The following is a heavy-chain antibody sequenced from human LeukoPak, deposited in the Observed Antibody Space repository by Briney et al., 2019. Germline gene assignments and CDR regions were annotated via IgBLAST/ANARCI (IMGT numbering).Heavy chain of an antibody. Sequence: PSQTLSLTCTVSGDSISSDISYWSWIRQPAGKGLEWIGRIYTSGSTNYNPSLKSRVTISVDTSKNQFSLKLSSVIAADTAVYYCAGDSGSYPYWGQGTLVTVSS. V-gene: IGHV4-61*02. CDR2: IYTSGST. CDR3: AGDSGSYPY. D-gene: IGHD1-26*01. J-gene: IGHJ4*02. CDR1: GDSISSDISY.